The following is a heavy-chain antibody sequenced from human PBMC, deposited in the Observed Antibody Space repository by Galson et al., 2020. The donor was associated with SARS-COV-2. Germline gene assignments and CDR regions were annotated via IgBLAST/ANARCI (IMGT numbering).Heavy chain of an antibody. J-gene: IGHJ5*02. V-gene: IGHV3-21*01. CDR1: GFTFSSYT. CDR3: ARSSGAWFGP. CDR2: ISSGSSYI. Sequence: GGSLRLSCAASGFTFSSYTMNWVRQAPGKGLEWVSSISSGSSYIYFADSVKGRFTISRDDAKNSLYLQMSSLRAEDTAVYYCARSSGAWFGPWGQGTLVTVSS. D-gene: IGHD7-27*01.